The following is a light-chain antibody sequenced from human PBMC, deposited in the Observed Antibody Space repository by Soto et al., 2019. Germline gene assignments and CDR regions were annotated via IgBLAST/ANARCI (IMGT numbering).Light chain of an antibody. CDR3: AAWDDSVWV. V-gene: IGLV1-44*01. CDR1: SSNIGTNT. Sequence: QSVLTQPPSTSGTPGQRVTISCSGSSSNIGTNTVTWYQQLPGTAPKVLIYNNHERPSGVPDRFSGSKSGTSASLAISGLQSEDEADYYCAAWDDSVWVFGGGTKLTVL. J-gene: IGLJ3*02. CDR2: NNH.